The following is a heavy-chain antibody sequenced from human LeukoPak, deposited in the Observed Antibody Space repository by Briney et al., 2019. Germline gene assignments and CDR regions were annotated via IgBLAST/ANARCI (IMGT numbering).Heavy chain of an antibody. CDR1: GGSFSGYY. J-gene: IGHJ4*02. D-gene: IGHD1-14*01. Sequence: PSETLSLTCAVYGGSFSGYYWSWISQPPGKGLEWIGEINHSGSTNYNPSLKSRVTISVDTSKNQFSLKLSSVTAADTAVYYCARGGRRRDFDYWGQGTLVTVSS. V-gene: IGHV4-34*01. CDR3: ARGGRRRDFDY. CDR2: INHSGST.